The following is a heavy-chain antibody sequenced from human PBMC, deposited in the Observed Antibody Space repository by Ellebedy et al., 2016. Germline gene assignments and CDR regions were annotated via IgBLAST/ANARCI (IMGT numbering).Heavy chain of an antibody. V-gene: IGHV5-51*07. J-gene: IGHJ3*02. CDR1: GYTFSSYW. Sequence: GESLKISXRGSGYTFSSYWIGWVHQMPGQGLEWMGIIYPGDSDTRYSPSFQGQVTILADKSTSTAYLQWRSLKASDTAMYYCARRQLDPRSPWFGAFDIWGQGTMVTVSS. CDR2: IYPGDSDT. CDR3: ARRQLDPRSPWFGAFDI. D-gene: IGHD3-10*01.